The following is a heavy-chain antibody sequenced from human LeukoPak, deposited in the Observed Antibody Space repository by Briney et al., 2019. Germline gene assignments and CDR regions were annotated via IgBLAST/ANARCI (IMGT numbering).Heavy chain of an antibody. CDR1: GFTFSSYW. V-gene: IGHV3-74*01. D-gene: IGHD3-10*01. Sequence: GGSLRLSCAASGFTFSSYWMHWVRQAPGKGLVWVSRINSDGSSTSYADSVKGRFTISRDNAKNTLYLQMNSLRAEDTAVYYCARSPSLWFGPYFFDYWGQGTLVTVSS. J-gene: IGHJ4*02. CDR2: INSDGSST. CDR3: ARSPSLWFGPYFFDY.